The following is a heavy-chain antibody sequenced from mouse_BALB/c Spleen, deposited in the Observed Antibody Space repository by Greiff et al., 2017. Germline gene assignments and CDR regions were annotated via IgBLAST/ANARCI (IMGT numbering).Heavy chain of an antibody. CDR1: GFTFTDYY. D-gene: IGHD2-10*02. CDR2: IRNKANGYTT. Sequence: EVKLMESGGGLVQPGGSLRLSCATSGFTFTDYYMSWVRQPPGKALEWLGFIRNKANGYTTEYSASVKGRFTISRDNSQSILYLQMNTLRAEDSATYYCARDGYGNPVAYWGQGTLVTVSA. CDR3: ARDGYGNPVAY. V-gene: IGHV7-3*02. J-gene: IGHJ3*01.